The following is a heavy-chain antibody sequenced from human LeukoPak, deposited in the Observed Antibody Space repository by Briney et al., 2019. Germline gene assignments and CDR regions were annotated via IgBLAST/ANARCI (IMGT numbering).Heavy chain of an antibody. Sequence: SETLSLTCTVSGGSISSYYWSWIRQPPGKGLEGIGYIYYSGSTNYNPSLKSRVTISVDTSKNQFSLKLSSVTAADTAVYYCARGSGYPYYFDYWGQGTLVSVSS. J-gene: IGHJ4*02. D-gene: IGHD5-12*01. CDR1: GGSISSYY. CDR3: ARGSGYPYYFDY. CDR2: IYYSGST. V-gene: IGHV4-59*01.